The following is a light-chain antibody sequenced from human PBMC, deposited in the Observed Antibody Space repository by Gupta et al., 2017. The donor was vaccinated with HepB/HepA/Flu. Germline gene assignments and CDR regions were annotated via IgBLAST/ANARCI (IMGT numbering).Light chain of an antibody. CDR2: GAS. CDR3: QQYSIWPLT. J-gene: IGKJ4*01. CDR1: QSVSSK. V-gene: IGKV3-15*01. Sequence: DIVMTQSPATLSVSPGERATLSCRASQSVSSKLAWYQQQPGQAPRLLIYGASTRATGIPARFSCSGSGTEFTLTISSPQSEDFAVYYCQQYSIWPLTFGGGTKVEIK.